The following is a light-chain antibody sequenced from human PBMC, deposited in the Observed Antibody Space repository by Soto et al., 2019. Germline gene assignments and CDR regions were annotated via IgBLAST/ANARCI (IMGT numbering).Light chain of an antibody. CDR3: QQRSSSWT. CDR1: QSVTSY. V-gene: IGKV3-11*01. Sequence: EIVLTQSPATLSLSPGERATLSCRASQSVTSYLAWYQQKPGQAPRLLIYDASNRATGIPARFSGSGSGTDFTLTISSLEPEDFAVYYCQQRSSSWTFGQGTKGDIK. J-gene: IGKJ1*01. CDR2: DAS.